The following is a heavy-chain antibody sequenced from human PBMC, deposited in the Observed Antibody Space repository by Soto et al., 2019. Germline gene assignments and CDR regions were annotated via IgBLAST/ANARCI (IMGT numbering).Heavy chain of an antibody. D-gene: IGHD3-3*01. V-gene: IGHV1-2*04. CDR2: INPNSGGT. CDR1: GYTFTGYY. J-gene: IGHJ6*02. Sequence: GASVKVSCKASGYTFTGYYMHWVRQAPGQGLEWMGWINPNSGGTNYAQKFQGWVTMTRDTSISTAYMELSRLRSDDTAVYYCARARTMYDFWSGYYSPNYYYYGMDVWGQGTTVTVSS. CDR3: ARARTMYDFWSGYYSPNYYYYGMDV.